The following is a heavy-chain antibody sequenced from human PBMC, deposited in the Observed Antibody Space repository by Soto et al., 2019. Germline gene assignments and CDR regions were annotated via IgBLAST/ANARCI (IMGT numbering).Heavy chain of an antibody. CDR1: GGSFSGYY. V-gene: IGHV4-34*01. J-gene: IGHJ6*02. CDR2: INHSGST. CDR3: ARGGQLLTRYYYYGMDV. Sequence: PSETLSLTCAVYGGSFSGYYWSWIRQPPGEGLEWIGEINHSGSTNYNPSLKSRVTISVDTSKNQFSLKLSSVTAADTAVYYCARGGQLLTRYYYYGMDVWGQGTTVTVSS. D-gene: IGHD2-2*01.